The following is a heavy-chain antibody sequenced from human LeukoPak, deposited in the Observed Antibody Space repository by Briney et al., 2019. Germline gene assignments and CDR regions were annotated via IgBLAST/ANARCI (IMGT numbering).Heavy chain of an antibody. J-gene: IGHJ3*02. V-gene: IGHV4-59*01. CDR3: ARYPATDPDHDAFDI. CDR2: IYYSGST. CDR1: GGSISSYY. Sequence: SETLSLTCTVSGGSISSYYWSWIRQPPGKGLEWIGYIYYSGSTNYNPSLKSRVTISVDTSKNQFSLKLSSVTAADTAVYYCARYPATDPDHDAFDIWGQGTMVTVSS. D-gene: IGHD6-25*01.